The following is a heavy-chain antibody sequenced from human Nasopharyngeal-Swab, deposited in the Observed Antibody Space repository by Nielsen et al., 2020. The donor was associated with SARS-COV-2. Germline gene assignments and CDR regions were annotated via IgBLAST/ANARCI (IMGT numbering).Heavy chain of an antibody. D-gene: IGHD6-13*01. CDR1: GGSFSGYY. CDR3: ARGWGYSSSWYGVFDY. J-gene: IGHJ4*02. CDR2: IHHSGST. Sequence: SETLSLTCAVYGGSFSGYYWSWIRQPPGKGLEWIGEIHHSGSTNYNPTLKSRVTISVDTSKNQFSLKLSSVTAADTAVYYCARGWGYSSSWYGVFDYWGQGTLVTVSS. V-gene: IGHV4-34*01.